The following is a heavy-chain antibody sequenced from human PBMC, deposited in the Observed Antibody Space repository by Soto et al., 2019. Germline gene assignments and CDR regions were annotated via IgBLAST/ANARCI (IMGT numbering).Heavy chain of an antibody. D-gene: IGHD3-22*01. V-gene: IGHV4-30-4*01. CDR3: ARGVGYYDSSGYITENWFDP. Sequence: SETLSLTCTVSGGSISSGDYYWSWIRQPPGKGLEWIGYIYYSGSTYYNPSLKSRVTISVDTSKNQFSLKLSSVTAADTAVYYCARGVGYYDSSGYITENWFDPWGQGTLVTVSS. J-gene: IGHJ5*02. CDR1: GGSISSGDYY. CDR2: IYYSGST.